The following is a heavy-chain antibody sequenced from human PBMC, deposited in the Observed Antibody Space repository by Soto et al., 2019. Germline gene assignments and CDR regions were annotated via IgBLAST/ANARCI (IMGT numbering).Heavy chain of an antibody. J-gene: IGHJ3*02. Sequence: PSETLSLTCTVSGGSISSGGYYWSWIRQHPGKGLEWIGYIYYSGSTYYNPSLKSRVTISVDTSKNQFSLKLSSVTAADTAVYYCARTYDILTGDAFDIWGQGTMLTVSS. CDR3: ARTYDILTGDAFDI. V-gene: IGHV4-31*03. D-gene: IGHD3-9*01. CDR1: GGSISSGGYY. CDR2: IYYSGST.